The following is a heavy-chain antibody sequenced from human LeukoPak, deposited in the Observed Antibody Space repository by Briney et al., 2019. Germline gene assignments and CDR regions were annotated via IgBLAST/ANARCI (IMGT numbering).Heavy chain of an antibody. J-gene: IGHJ4*02. CDR1: GFTFSSYA. CDR3: AKDGAWLRFDD. CDR2: ISYDGSNK. V-gene: IGHV3-30*04. Sequence: QTGGSLRLSCAASGFTFSSYAMHWVRQAPGKGLEWVAVISYDGSNKYYADSVKGRFTISRDNSKNTLYLQMNNVRAEDTAVYYCAKDGAWLRFDDWGQGTLVTVSS. D-gene: IGHD5-12*01.